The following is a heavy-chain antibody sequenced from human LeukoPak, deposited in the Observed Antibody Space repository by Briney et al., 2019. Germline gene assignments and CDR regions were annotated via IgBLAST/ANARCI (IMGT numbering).Heavy chain of an antibody. Sequence: PSETLSLTCTVSGGSISSYYWSWIRQPPGKGLEWIGYIYYSGSTNYNLSLKSRVTISVDTSKNQFSLKLSSVTAADTAVYYCARGATSLSYFDSRGQGTLVTVSS. J-gene: IGHJ4*02. V-gene: IGHV4-59*01. D-gene: IGHD2/OR15-2a*01. CDR1: GGSISSYY. CDR2: IYYSGST. CDR3: ARGATSLSYFDS.